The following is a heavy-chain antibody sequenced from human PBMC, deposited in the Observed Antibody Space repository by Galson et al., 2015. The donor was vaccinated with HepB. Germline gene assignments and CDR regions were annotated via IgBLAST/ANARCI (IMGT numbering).Heavy chain of an antibody. D-gene: IGHD6-13*01. V-gene: IGHV3-23*01. CDR2: ISGSGSST. CDR1: GFTFSSYA. CDR3: AKAIAAAGSYYFDY. J-gene: IGHJ4*02. Sequence: SLRLSCAASGFTFSSYAMGWVRQAPGKGLEWVSLISGSGSSTYYADSVKGRFTISRDISRNTLYLQLNSLRAEDTAVYFCAKAIAAAGSYYFDYWGQGTLVTVSS.